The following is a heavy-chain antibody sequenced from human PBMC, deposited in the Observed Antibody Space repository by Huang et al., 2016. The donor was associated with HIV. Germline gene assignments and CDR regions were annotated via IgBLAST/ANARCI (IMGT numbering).Heavy chain of an antibody. CDR3: ATKTAAMDI. D-gene: IGHD1-7*01. CDR2: IKQDESEK. V-gene: IGHV3-7*01. CDR1: TFWFGAYW. Sequence: VESGGRLVQPGGSIRLSCVGSTFWFGAYWMSWVRQSAGKGLEWVANIKQDESEKYYVDSVKGRFNISRDNAKKVLFLEMNNVRVEDTATYYCATKTAAMDIWGQGTTVTVS. J-gene: IGHJ6*02.